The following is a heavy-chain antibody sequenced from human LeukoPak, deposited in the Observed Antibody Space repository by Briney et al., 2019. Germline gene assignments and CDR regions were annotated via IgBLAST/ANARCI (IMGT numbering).Heavy chain of an antibody. J-gene: IGHJ4*02. CDR3: ARGGYYYDSSGYTSDY. D-gene: IGHD3-22*01. CDR1: GYTFTSYY. Sequence: ASVKVSCKASGYTFTSYYMHWVRQAPGQGLEWMGIINPSGGSTSYAQKFQGRVTMTRDTSTSTVYMELSSLRSEDTAVYYCARGGYYYDSSGYTSDYWGQGTLVTASS. V-gene: IGHV1-46*01. CDR2: INPSGGST.